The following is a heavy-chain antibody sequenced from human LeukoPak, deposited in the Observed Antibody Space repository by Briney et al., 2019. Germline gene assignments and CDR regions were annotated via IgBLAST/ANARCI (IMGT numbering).Heavy chain of an antibody. Sequence: PSETLSLTCTASGGSISSYYWSWIRQPPGKGLEWIGYIYYSGSTNYNPSLKSRVTISVDTSKNQFSLKLSSVTAADTAVYYCARALFGRFDYWGQGTLVTVSS. CDR3: ARALFGRFDY. V-gene: IGHV4-59*01. J-gene: IGHJ4*02. CDR1: GGSISSYY. CDR2: IYYSGST. D-gene: IGHD3-10*01.